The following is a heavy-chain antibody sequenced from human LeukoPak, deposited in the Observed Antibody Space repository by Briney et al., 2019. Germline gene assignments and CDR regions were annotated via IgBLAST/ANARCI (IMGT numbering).Heavy chain of an antibody. V-gene: IGHV3-23*05. J-gene: IGHJ4*02. CDR3: AKDSKPDGLYDLDY. CDR1: GFTFSTYA. Sequence: GVSLRLSCAASGFTFSTYAMNRVRQAPGKGLEWVSGTYGNGNTRYYADSVRGRFAISRDNSKNTLYLQMSSLRAEDTAVYYCAKDSKPDGLYDLDYWGQGTLVTVSS. D-gene: IGHD5/OR15-5a*01. CDR2: TYGNGNTR.